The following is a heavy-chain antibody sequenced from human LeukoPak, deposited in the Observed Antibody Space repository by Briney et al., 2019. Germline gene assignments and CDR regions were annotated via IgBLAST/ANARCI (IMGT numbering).Heavy chain of an antibody. CDR1: GYTFTSYG. Sequence: ASVKVSCKASGYTFTSYGISWVRQAPGQGLEWMGWISAYNGNTSYAQKFQGRVTMTRDTSTSTVYMELSSLRSEDTAVYYCARENTPRSSWHDYWGQGTLVTVSS. J-gene: IGHJ4*02. V-gene: IGHV1-18*01. CDR2: ISAYNGNT. CDR3: ARENTPRSSWHDY. D-gene: IGHD6-13*01.